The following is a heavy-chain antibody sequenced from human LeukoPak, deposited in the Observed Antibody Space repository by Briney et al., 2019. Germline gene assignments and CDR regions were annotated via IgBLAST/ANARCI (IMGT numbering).Heavy chain of an antibody. CDR3: ARESTYI. J-gene: IGHJ3*02. CDR2: ISWNSGSI. V-gene: IGHV3-9*01. CDR1: GFTFDDYA. Sequence: GGSPRLSCAASGFTFDDYAMHWVRQAPGKGLEWVSGISWNSGSIGYADSVKGRFTISRDNAKNSLYLQMNSLRAEDTAVYYCARESTYIWGQGTMVTVSS.